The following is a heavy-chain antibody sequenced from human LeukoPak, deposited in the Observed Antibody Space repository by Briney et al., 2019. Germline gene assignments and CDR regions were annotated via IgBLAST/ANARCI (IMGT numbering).Heavy chain of an antibody. V-gene: IGHV4-59*08. CDR3: ARHDEECPGEYCFLLSLDY. CDR2: VHSSGRT. J-gene: IGHJ4*01. D-gene: IGHD2-8*02. CDR1: GGSFTGYY. Sequence: SETLSLTCGVYGGSFTGYYWSWIRQPPGKGLEWIGYVHSSGRTDYNPSLRSRVSMSADTSKSQLSLRLTSVTAADTAVYFCARHDEECPGEYCFLLSLDYWGPGSLVTVSS.